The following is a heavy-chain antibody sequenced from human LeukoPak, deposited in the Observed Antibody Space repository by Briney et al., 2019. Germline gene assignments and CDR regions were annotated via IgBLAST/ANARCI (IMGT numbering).Heavy chain of an antibody. Sequence: GGSLRLSCSASGFNFSNYAMHWVRQAPGKRLEYVSGISSNGGSTLYVDSVKGRFTISRDNPKNTLHVQMSSLRAEDTAVYYCVKVEEMSTIFDAVDIWGQGTMVSVSS. CDR2: ISSNGGST. D-gene: IGHD5-24*01. CDR1: GFNFSNYA. CDR3: VKVEEMSTIFDAVDI. V-gene: IGHV3-64*05. J-gene: IGHJ3*02.